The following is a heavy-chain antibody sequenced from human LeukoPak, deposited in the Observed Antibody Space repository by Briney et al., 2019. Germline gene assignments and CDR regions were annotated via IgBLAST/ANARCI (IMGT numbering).Heavy chain of an antibody. V-gene: IGHV3-30*18. J-gene: IGHJ4*02. CDR1: GFTFSSYG. CDR2: ISLDGRDK. Sequence: GGSLRLSCAASGFTFSSYGMHWVRQAPGKGLEWVALISLDGRDKDYAESVKGRFTISRDSSKNTLYLQMNSLRAEDTAVYYCAKDGEVSWFGPESYWGQGTLVAVSS. CDR3: AKDGEVSWFGPESY. D-gene: IGHD3-10*01.